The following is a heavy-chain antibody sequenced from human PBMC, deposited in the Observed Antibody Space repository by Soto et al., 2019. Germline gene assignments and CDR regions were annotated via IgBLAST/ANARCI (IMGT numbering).Heavy chain of an antibody. CDR1: GFSFSKAW. V-gene: IGHV3-15*01. J-gene: IGHJ6*02. Sequence: EVHLVESGGGLVKPGGSQRLSCAASGFSFSKAWMAWVRQAPGKGLEWIGRIRTTNDGGTADYAAPVRGRFTISRDDSKNTLYLQMNSLKIENTSMYYCATGLGGILGQGTTVTVSS. D-gene: IGHD6-25*01. CDR3: ATGLGGI. CDR2: IRTTNDGGTA.